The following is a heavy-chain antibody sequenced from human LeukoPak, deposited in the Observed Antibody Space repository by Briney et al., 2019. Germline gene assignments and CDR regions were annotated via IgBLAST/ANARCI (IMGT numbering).Heavy chain of an antibody. CDR1: GGSISSSNW. CDR2: IYHSGST. CDR3: ARATGDDYGGYGKDV. D-gene: IGHD4-23*01. V-gene: IGHV4-4*02. J-gene: IGHJ6*02. Sequence: SGTLSLTCAVSGGSISSSNWWSWVRQPPGKGLEWIGEIYHSGSTNYNPSLKSRVTISVDKSKNQFSLKLSSVTAADTAVYYCARATGDDYGGYGKDVWGQGTTVTVSS.